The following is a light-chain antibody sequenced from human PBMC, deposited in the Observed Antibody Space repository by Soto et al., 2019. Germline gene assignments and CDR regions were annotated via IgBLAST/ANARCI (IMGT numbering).Light chain of an antibody. CDR1: QSVDSY. V-gene: IGKV3-11*01. J-gene: IGKJ1*01. CDR2: DVS. Sequence: EIVLTQSPATLSLSPGERATLSCRASQSVDSYLAWYQQRPGQAPRLLIYDVSNRASGIPARFRGSGSGTDFTLTIRSLQPEDFAVYYCQQRSNWPPWTFGQGTKVQIK. CDR3: QQRSNWPPWT.